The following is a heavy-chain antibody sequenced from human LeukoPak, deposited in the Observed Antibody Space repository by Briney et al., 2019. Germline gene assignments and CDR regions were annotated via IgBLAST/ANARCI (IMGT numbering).Heavy chain of an antibody. D-gene: IGHD3-22*01. CDR2: ISGTDGST. CDR3: AKDKRYYDSSGSPYYYYGMDV. V-gene: IGHV3-23*01. Sequence: PGGSLRLSCAASGFTFSSYAMSWVRQAPGKGLEWVSVISGTDGSTYYADSVKGRFTISRDNSKNTLFLQMNSLRAEDTAVYYCAKDKRYYDSSGSPYYYYGMDVWGQGTTVTVSS. J-gene: IGHJ6*02. CDR1: GFTFSSYA.